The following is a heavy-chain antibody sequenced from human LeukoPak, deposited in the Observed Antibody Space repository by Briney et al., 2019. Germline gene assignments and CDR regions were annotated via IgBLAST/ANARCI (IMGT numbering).Heavy chain of an antibody. V-gene: IGHV4-39*01. CDR1: GGSISSSSYY. CDR3: ARGGIYDYVWGSYRLDFDY. Sequence: PSETLSLTCTVSGGSISSSSYYWGWIRQPPGKGLEWIERIYYSGSNYYNPSLKSRFTISVDTSKNQFSLKLSSVTAADTAVYYCARGGIYDYVWGSYRLDFDYWGQGTLVTVSS. CDR2: IYYSGSN. J-gene: IGHJ4*02. D-gene: IGHD3-16*02.